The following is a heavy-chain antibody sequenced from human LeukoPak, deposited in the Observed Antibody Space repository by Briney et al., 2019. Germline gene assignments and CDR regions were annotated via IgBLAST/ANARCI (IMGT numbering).Heavy chain of an antibody. CDR1: GGTFSSYV. CDR3: VRGGITTTLNYYYYGMDV. D-gene: IGHD3-16*01. Sequence: ASVKVSCKASGGTFSSYVINWVRQAPGQGLEWMGWISADNGNTYYAQKFRDRVTMTTETSTSTAYMELRSLRSDDTAVYYCVRGGITTTLNYYYYGMDVWGQGTTVTVSS. J-gene: IGHJ6*02. V-gene: IGHV1-18*01. CDR2: ISADNGNT.